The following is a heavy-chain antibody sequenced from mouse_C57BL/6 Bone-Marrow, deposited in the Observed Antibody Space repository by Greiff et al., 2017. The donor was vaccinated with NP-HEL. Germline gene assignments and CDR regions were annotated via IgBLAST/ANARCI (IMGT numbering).Heavy chain of an antibody. J-gene: IGHJ4*01. V-gene: IGHV14-4*01. CDR3: TTENAMDY. CDR1: GFNIKDDY. CDR2: IVPENGDT. Sequence: VQLQQSGAELVRPGASVKLSCTASGFNIKDDYMHWVKQRPEQGLEWIGWIVPENGDTEYASKFQGKATITADTSSNTAYLQLSSLTSEDTAVFCSTTENAMDYWGQGTSVTVSS.